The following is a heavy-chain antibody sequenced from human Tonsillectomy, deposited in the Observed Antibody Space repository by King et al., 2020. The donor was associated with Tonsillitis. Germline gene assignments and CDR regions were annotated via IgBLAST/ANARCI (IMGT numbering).Heavy chain of an antibody. J-gene: IGHJ4*02. CDR2: IYYSGST. D-gene: IGHD6-19*01. CDR3: ARIAVAGTRGGYHFDY. Sequence: VQLQESGPGLVKPSETLSLTCTVSGGSISSYYWSWLRQPPGKGLEWIGYIYYSGSTNYNPSLKSRVTISVDTSKNQFSLKLSSVTAADTAVYYCARIAVAGTRGGYHFDYWGQGTLVTVSS. V-gene: IGHV4-59*01. CDR1: GGSISSYY.